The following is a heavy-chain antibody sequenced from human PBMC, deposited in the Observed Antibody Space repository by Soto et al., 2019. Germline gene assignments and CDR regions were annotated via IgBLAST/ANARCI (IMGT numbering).Heavy chain of an antibody. Sequence: ASVKVSCKASGYTSADFGISWVRQAPGQGLEWMGWVSGNNGASNPAPKVQGRITMTLDTSTGVSYMALRSLRSDDTAIYYCVRDQRYFRVNGKWFASWGQGTLVPVSP. CDR3: VRDQRYFRVNGKWFAS. J-gene: IGHJ5*01. V-gene: IGHV1-18*04. D-gene: IGHD1-1*01. CDR1: GYTSADFG. CDR2: VSGNNGAS.